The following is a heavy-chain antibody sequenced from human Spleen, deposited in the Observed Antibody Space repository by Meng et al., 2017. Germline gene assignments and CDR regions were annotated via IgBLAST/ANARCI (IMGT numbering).Heavy chain of an antibody. CDR1: GGSISSSSYW. CDR3: ARGRRRGGSYWSSYPGQFDY. J-gene: IGHJ4*02. V-gene: IGHV4-39*07. Sequence: SETLSLTCTVSGGSISSSSYWWSWIRQPPGKGLEWIGEINHSGSTNYNPSLKSRVTISVDTSKNQFSLRLRSVTAADTAIYYCARGRRRGGSYWSSYPGQFDYWGQGALVTVSS. CDR2: INHSGST. D-gene: IGHD1-26*01.